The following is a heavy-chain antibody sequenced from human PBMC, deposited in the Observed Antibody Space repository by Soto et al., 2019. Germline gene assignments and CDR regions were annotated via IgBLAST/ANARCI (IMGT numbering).Heavy chain of an antibody. CDR2: IIPIFGTA. Sequence: QVQLVQSGAEVKKPGSSVKVSCKASGGTFSSYAISWVRQAPGQGLEWMGGIIPIFGTANYAQKFQGRVTITADESTSTAYMELSSLRSEDTAVYYCARDMNQLELRGGWPPRGDAFDIWGQGTMVTVSS. CDR3: ARDMNQLELRGGWPPRGDAFDI. D-gene: IGHD1-7*01. CDR1: GGTFSSYA. J-gene: IGHJ3*02. V-gene: IGHV1-69*12.